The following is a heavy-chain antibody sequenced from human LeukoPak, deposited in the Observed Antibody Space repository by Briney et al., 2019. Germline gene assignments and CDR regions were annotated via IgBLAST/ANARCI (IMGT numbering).Heavy chain of an antibody. CDR3: ARGTRRWLPIDY. D-gene: IGHD6-19*01. J-gene: IGHJ4*02. CDR1: GGSFRGYY. Sequence: PSETLSLTCAVYGGSFRGYYWSWIRQPPGKGLEWIGEITHSGSTSYNPSLKSRFTISVDTSKNQFSLKLTSVTAADTAVYYCARGTRRWLPIDYWGQGTLVTVSS. CDR2: ITHSGST. V-gene: IGHV4-34*01.